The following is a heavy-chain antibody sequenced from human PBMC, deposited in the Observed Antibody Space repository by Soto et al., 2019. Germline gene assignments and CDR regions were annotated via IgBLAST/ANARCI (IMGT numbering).Heavy chain of an antibody. CDR3: ARPYSSGWYPTHYGFHF. J-gene: IGHJ3*01. CDR1: GFTFSHYA. D-gene: IGHD6-19*01. Sequence: QVQLVESGGGVVQPGRSLRLSCAASGFTFSHYAMHWVRQAPGKGLEWVAITSYDGTTAYYADSVKGRFTISRDNSKNTLYLQLDSLRAEDAALYYCARPYSSGWYPTHYGFHFWGQGTLVTVSS. V-gene: IGHV3-30*03. CDR2: TSYDGTTA.